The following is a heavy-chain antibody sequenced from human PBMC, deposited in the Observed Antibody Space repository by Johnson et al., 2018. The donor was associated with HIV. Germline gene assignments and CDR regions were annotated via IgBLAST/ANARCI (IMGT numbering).Heavy chain of an antibody. CDR2: INWNGGRT. CDR3: AKGFGSSGLNGAFDI. V-gene: IGHV3-20*04. J-gene: IGHJ3*02. Sequence: VQLVESGGGLIQPGGSLRLSCAASGFTVSSNYMSWVRQAPGKGLEWVSGINWNGGRTGYADSVEGRFTISRDHAKNSLYLQMNSLRAEDTAVYYCAKGFGSSGLNGAFDIWGQGTMVTVSS. CDR1: GFTVSSNY. D-gene: IGHD6-19*01.